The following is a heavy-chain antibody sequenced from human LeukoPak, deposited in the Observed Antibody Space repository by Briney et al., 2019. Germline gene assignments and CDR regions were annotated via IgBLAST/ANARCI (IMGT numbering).Heavy chain of an antibody. V-gene: IGHV1-8*02. J-gene: IGHJ4*02. D-gene: IGHD4-23*01. CDR3: ARKDYGGFVYDY. Sequence: ASVKVSCKASGGTFSSYAINWVRQATGQGLEWMGWMNPNSGNTGYAQKFQGRVTMTRNTSISTAYMELSSLRSEDTAVYYCARKDYGGFVYDYWGQGTLVTVSS. CDR1: GGTFSSYA. CDR2: MNPNSGNT.